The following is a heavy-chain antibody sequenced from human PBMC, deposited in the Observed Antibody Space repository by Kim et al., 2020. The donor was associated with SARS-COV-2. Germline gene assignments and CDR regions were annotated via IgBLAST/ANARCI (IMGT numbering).Heavy chain of an antibody. J-gene: IGHJ4*02. Sequence: SETLSLTCAVYGGSFSGYYWSWIRQPPGKGLEWIGEINHSGSTNYNPSLKSRVTISVDTSKNQFSLKLSSVTAADTAVYYCAVSGDFDYWGQGTLVTVSS. CDR2: INHSGST. V-gene: IGHV4-34*01. D-gene: IGHD3-10*01. CDR3: AVSGDFDY. CDR1: GGSFSGYY.